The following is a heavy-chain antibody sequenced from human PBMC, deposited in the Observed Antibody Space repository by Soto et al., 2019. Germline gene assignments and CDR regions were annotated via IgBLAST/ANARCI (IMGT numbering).Heavy chain of an antibody. CDR2: IDPSDSYT. D-gene: IGHD3-3*02. CDR3: AGHFRMSYYYGMDV. CDR1: GYSFTSYW. J-gene: IGHJ6*02. V-gene: IGHV5-10-1*01. Sequence: GESLKISCKGSGYSFTSYWISWVRQMPGKGLEWMGRIDPSDSYTNYSPSFQGHVTISADESISTAYLQWSSLKASDTAMYYCAGHFRMSYYYGMDVWGQGTTVTVSS.